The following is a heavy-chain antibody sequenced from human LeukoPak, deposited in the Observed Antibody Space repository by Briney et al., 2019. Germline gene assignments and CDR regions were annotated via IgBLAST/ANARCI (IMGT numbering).Heavy chain of an antibody. CDR3: ARDGGYYYDSSGYFHFDY. Sequence: GRSLRLSCAASGFTFSSYGVHWVRQAPGKGLEWVAVIWYDGSNKYYADSVKGRFTISRDNSKNTLYLQMNSLRAEDTAVYYCARDGGYYYDSSGYFHFDYWGQGTLVTVSS. D-gene: IGHD3-22*01. CDR1: GFTFSSYG. CDR2: IWYDGSNK. V-gene: IGHV3-33*01. J-gene: IGHJ4*02.